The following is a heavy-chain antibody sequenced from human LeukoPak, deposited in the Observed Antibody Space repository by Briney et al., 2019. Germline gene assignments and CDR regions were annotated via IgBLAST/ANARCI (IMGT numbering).Heavy chain of an antibody. D-gene: IGHD2-15*01. CDR2: IYPGDSDT. J-gene: IGHJ4*02. Sequence: NLGESLKISCKGSGYNFANYWIGWVRQMPGKGLEWMGSIYPGDSDTRYSPSFQGQVTISADKSIGTAYLQWSSLRAPDTAMYYCARGEMRYCSGGYCYDYCGQGTLVTVSS. CDR3: ARGEMRYCSGGYCYDY. V-gene: IGHV5-51*01. CDR1: GYNFANYW.